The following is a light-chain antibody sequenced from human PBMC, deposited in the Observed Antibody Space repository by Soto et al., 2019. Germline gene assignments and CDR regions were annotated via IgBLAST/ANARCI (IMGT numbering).Light chain of an antibody. Sequence: EIVLTQSPGTLSLTAGERATLSCRAIQTFSGSYLAWYQQKPGQAPRLLIYDASNRATGIPARFSGSGSGTDFTLTISGLEPEDFAVYYCQQRSNWPPITFGQGTRLEI. CDR2: DAS. CDR1: QTFSGSY. J-gene: IGKJ5*01. V-gene: IGKV3-11*01. CDR3: QQRSNWPPIT.